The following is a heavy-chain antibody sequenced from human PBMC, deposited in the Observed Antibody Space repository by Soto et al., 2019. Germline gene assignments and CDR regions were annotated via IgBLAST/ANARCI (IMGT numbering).Heavy chain of an antibody. J-gene: IGHJ4*02. Sequence: QLQLQESGPGLVKPSETLSLTCTVSGGSISSSSYYWGWLRQPPGKGLEWIGRIYYSGSTYYNPSLKSRVTISVDTSKNQFSLKLSSVTAADTAVYYCARCGPMTTVVCYDYWGQGTLVTVSS. D-gene: IGHD4-17*01. CDR1: GGSISSSSYY. V-gene: IGHV4-39*01. CDR3: ARCGPMTTVVCYDY. CDR2: IYYSGST.